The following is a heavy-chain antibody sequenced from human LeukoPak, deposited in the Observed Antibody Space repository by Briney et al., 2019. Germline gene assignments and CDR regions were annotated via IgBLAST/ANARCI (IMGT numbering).Heavy chain of an antibody. Sequence: GGSLRLSCVASGFTFSSRDWMTWVRQAPGKGLEWVVNIKQDGSEKNYVDSVKGRFTISRDNAKNSVDLQMNSLRVEDTAVYYCAKSKWERLLFTHSDYWGQGTLVTVSS. CDR1: GFTFSSRDW. CDR3: AKSKWERLLFTHSDY. CDR2: IKQDGSEK. V-gene: IGHV3-7*01. D-gene: IGHD1-26*01. J-gene: IGHJ4*02.